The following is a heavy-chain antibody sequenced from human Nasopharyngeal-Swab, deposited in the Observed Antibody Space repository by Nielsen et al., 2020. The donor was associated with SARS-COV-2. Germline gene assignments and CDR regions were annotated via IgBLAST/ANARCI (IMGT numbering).Heavy chain of an antibody. Sequence: GGSLRLSCAASGFIFSTYTMNWVRQAPGKGLEWLSSIRSSTSYIYYADSVKGRFTISRDNAKNSLYLQMSSLRTEDTAVYYCATSGYSSGWIFWGQGTLVTVSS. V-gene: IGHV3-21*01. D-gene: IGHD6-19*01. CDR1: GFIFSTYT. CDR3: ATSGYSSGWIF. CDR2: IRSSTSYI. J-gene: IGHJ4*02.